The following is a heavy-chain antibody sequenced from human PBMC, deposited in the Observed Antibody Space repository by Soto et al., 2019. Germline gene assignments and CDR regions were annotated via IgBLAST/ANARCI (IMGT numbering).Heavy chain of an antibody. Sequence: RQSLRLSCTAYGLGVRQNYMSVFRQAPGMGLEWVSVIYNDGTTYYADSVKGRFTLSRDTSKNTLSLQMDSLRAEDTAVYYCVIPFPAGHNDRMAVRGQRTT. D-gene: IGHD2-21*01. CDR3: VIPFPAGHNDRMAV. CDR1: GLGVRQNY. CDR2: IYNDGTT. J-gene: IGHJ6*02. V-gene: IGHV3-53*01.